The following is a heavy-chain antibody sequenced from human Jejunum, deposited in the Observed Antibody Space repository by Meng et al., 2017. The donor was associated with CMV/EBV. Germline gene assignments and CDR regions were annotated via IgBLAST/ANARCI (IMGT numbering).Heavy chain of an antibody. D-gene: IGHD2-2*01. CDR3: ARSSTSGFDP. CDR2: IYYSGTT. Sequence: TCSGGSISSTTYYWGWIRQPPGKGLEWIGDIYYSGTTYYNPSLKSRLTISLDTSKNHFSLRLSSVTAADTALYYCARSSTSGFDPWGQGTLVTVS. CDR1: GGSISSTTYY. V-gene: IGHV4-39*07. J-gene: IGHJ5*02.